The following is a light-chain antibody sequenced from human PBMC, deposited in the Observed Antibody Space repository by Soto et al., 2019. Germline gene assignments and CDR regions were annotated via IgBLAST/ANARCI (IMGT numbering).Light chain of an antibody. J-gene: IGKJ4*01. CDR2: DAS. CDR1: QSVSSY. CDR3: QQRSNWPPVT. V-gene: IGKV3-11*01. Sequence: EIVLTQSPATLSLSPGERATLSCRASQSVSSYLAWYQQKPGQAPRLLIYDASNRATGIPARFSGSGSGTXFTLTISSLEPEDFAVYYCQQRSNWPPVTFGGGTKVNIK.